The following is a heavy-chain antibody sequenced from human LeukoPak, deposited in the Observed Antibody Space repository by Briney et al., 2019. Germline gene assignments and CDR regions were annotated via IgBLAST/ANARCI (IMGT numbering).Heavy chain of an antibody. CDR1: GVSMSAYQ. J-gene: IGHJ4*02. D-gene: IGHD2-21*01. CDR2: INTKGET. CDR3: ATSNDAKIAPFDH. Sequence: PSGTLSLTCTVSGVSMSAYQWSWVRQSPEKGLEWIGCINTKGETSYNPSLKSRVTTSVDTSKSQFSLGLTSVTAADTAVYYCATSNDAKIAPFDHWGQGAPVTVSS. V-gene: IGHV4-4*09.